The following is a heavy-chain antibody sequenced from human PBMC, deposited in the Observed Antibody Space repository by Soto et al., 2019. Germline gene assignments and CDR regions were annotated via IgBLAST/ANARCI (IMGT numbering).Heavy chain of an antibody. CDR1: GFTFNNYA. J-gene: IGHJ6*02. Sequence: GGSLRLSCAASGFTFNNYAMSWVRQAPGKGLEWVSGISSRGGSTYYADSVKGRFTITRDNSKNTLYLQMNSLRAEDTAVYYCARGVFPVFRLVGGTTYYYYGMDVWGQGTTVTVSS. V-gene: IGHV3-23*01. CDR2: ISSRGGST. D-gene: IGHD1-26*01. CDR3: ARGVFPVFRLVGGTTYYYYGMDV.